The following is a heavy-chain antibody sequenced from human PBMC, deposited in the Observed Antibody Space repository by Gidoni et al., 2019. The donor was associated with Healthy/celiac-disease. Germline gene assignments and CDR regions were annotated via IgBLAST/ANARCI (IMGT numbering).Heavy chain of an antibody. J-gene: IGHJ4*02. CDR1: GFTFSSYA. CDR3: AKDLAVVVPAAIRATDY. D-gene: IGHD2-2*02. CDR2: ISGSGGST. V-gene: IGHV3-23*01. Sequence: EVQLLESGGGLVQPGGSLRLSCAASGFTFSSYAMSWVRQAPGKGLEWVSAISGSGGSTYYADSVKGRFTISRDNSKNTLYLQMNSLRAEDTAVYYCAKDLAVVVPAAIRATDYWGQGTLVTVSS.